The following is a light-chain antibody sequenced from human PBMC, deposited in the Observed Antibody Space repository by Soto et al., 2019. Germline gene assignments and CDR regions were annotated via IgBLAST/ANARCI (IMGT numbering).Light chain of an antibody. J-gene: IGKJ5*01. CDR1: QGVGNKY. V-gene: IGKV3-20*01. CDR2: AAS. Sequence: EIALTQSPGTLSLSPGERATLSCRASQGVGNKYLAWCQQRPGQAPSLLIYAASSRATGVPDRFSGSGSGTDFTLTISRLEPEDFAVYYCQQYTNAHGITFGQGTRLEIK. CDR3: QQYTNAHGIT.